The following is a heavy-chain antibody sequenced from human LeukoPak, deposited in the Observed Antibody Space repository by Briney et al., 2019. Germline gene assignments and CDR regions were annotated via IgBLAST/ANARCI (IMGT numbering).Heavy chain of an antibody. V-gene: IGHV4-4*07. D-gene: IGHD2-2*01. CDR3: ARVGCSSTSCYSYFDY. J-gene: IGHJ4*02. CDR1: GGSISSYY. CDR2: IYTSGST. Sequence: PSETLSLTCTVSGGSISSYYWSWIRQPAGKGLEWIGRIYTSGSTNYNPSLKSRVTMSVDTSKNQFSLKLSSVTAADTAVYYCARVGCSSTSCYSYFDYWGQGTLVTVSS.